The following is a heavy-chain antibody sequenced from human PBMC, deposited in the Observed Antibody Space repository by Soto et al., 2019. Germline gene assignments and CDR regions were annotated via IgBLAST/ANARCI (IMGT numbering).Heavy chain of an antibody. Sequence: GGSLRLSCAASGFTFSSYAMSWVRQAPGKGLEWVSAISGSGGSTYYADSVKGRFTISRDNSKNTLYLQMNSLRAEDTAVYYCANGRLLRYTFDCWGQGTLVTVSS. CDR2: ISGSGGST. CDR1: GFTFSSYA. D-gene: IGHD2-15*01. CDR3: ANGRLLRYTFDC. V-gene: IGHV3-23*01. J-gene: IGHJ4*02.